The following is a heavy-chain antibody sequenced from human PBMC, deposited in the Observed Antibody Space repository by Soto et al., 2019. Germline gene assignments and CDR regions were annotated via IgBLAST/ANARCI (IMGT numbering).Heavy chain of an antibody. D-gene: IGHD3-16*01. CDR3: VRVNLAYTLLDRRFEH. V-gene: IGHV5-51*01. CDR2: IYPSDSDT. Sequence: GDSLKISCKASGYTFTRYWIAWVRPIPGKGLECVGIIYPSDSDTRYSPSFQVQLTISADKSLSTAYLQWSSLQASDTAIYYCVRVNLAYTLLDRRFEHWGTGSLVKVSS. J-gene: IGHJ5*02. CDR1: GYTFTRYW.